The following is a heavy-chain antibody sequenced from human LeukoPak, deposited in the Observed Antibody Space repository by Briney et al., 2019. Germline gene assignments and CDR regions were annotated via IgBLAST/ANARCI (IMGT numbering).Heavy chain of an antibody. CDR2: VSHDGGLK. V-gene: IGHV3-30*04. D-gene: IGHD3-22*01. CDR3: ARDGYSDISGFSPLDY. Sequence: GGSLRLSCAASGFTFSSYNMDWVRQTPGKGLEWVAVVSHDGGLKYHADSVKGRFNIARDNSKNTVYLEMNSLRADDTAIYYCARDGYSDISGFSPLDYWGQGNLVTVSS. CDR1: GFTFSSYN. J-gene: IGHJ4*02.